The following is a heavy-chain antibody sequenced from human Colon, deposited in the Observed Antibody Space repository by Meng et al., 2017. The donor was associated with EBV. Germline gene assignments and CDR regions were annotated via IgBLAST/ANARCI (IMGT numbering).Heavy chain of an antibody. J-gene: IGHJ4*02. Sequence: QLPESGPVRVKPSGTLSLTCVASGGSISSSYWWTWVRQSPGKGLEWIGEMYHSGTTNYNPSLKSRVTISMGKSNNQLSLKLNSVTAADTAVYYCATQESRDGHNPYWGQGTLVTVSS. D-gene: IGHD5-24*01. CDR1: GGSISSSYW. CDR3: ATQESRDGHNPY. CDR2: MYHSGTT. V-gene: IGHV4-4*02.